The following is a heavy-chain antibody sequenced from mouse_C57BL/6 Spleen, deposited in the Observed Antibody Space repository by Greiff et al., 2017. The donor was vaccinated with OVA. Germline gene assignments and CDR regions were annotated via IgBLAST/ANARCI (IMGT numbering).Heavy chain of an antibody. Sequence: ESGPGLVKPSQSLSLTCSVTGYSITSGYYWNWIRQFPGNKLEWMGYISYDGSNNYNPSLKNRISITLDTSKNQFFLKLNSVTTEDTATYYCARHDYGNYYAMDYWGQGTSVTVSS. CDR3: ARHDYGNYYAMDY. J-gene: IGHJ4*01. CDR1: GYSITSGYY. CDR2: ISYDGSN. V-gene: IGHV3-6*01. D-gene: IGHD2-4*01.